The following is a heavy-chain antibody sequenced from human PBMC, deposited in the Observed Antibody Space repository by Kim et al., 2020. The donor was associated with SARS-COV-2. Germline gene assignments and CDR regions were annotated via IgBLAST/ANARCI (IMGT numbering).Heavy chain of an antibody. D-gene: IGHD3-16*01. Sequence: YYSTSLKTRLTISKDTSNNQVVLTMTNMDPVDPATYYCARTWVVTALAYDYWGQGTLVTVSS. CDR3: ARTWVVTALAYDY. V-gene: IGHV2-70*01. J-gene: IGHJ4*02.